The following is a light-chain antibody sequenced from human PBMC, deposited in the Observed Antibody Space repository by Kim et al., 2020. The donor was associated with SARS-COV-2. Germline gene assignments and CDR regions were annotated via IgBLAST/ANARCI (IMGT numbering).Light chain of an antibody. V-gene: IGKV1-13*02. J-gene: IGKJ5*01. CDR1: QGISSA. Sequence: AIQLTQSPSSLSASVGDRVTITCRASQGISSALAWYQQKPGKAPKLLIYDASSLESGVPSRFSGSGSGTDFTLTISSLQPEDFSTYYCQQCNSYPITFGQRTRLEIK. CDR2: DAS. CDR3: QQCNSYPIT.